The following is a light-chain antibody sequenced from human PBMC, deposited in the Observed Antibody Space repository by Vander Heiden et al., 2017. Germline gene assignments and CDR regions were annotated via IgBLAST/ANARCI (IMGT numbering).Light chain of an antibody. J-gene: IGKJ2*01. Sequence: EIVLTQSPATLSLSPGERATLSCRVSQTVRGYLDWYQQKPGQAPRLLVYDASNRATGTPARFSGSGSGTDFTLTISSLEPEDFAVYYCQHRSTWPYTFGQGTKLDI. V-gene: IGKV3-11*01. CDR1: QTVRGY. CDR3: QHRSTWPYT. CDR2: DAS.